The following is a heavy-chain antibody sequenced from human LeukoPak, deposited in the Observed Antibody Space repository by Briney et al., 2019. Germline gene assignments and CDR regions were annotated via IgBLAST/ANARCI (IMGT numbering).Heavy chain of an antibody. CDR1: GGSISSGDYY. CDR2: IHYSGST. V-gene: IGHV4-30-4*01. D-gene: IGHD4-17*01. Sequence: SQTLSLTCTVSGGSISSGDYYWSWIRQPPGKGLEWIGYIHYSGSTYYNPPLKSRVTISVDTSKNQFSLKLSSVTAADTAVYYCARALVDYGDFDFDLWGRGTLVTVSS. CDR3: ARALVDYGDFDFDL. J-gene: IGHJ2*01.